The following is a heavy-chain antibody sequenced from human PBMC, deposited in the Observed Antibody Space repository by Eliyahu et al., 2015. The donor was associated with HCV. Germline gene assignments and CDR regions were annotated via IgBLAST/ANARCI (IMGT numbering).Heavy chain of an antibody. CDR2: IYSSGST. Sequence: QVQLQESGPGLVKPSETLSLTCTVSGGSISSYYWSWIRQPPGKGLEXIAYIYSSGSTNYNPSLKSRVTISVDTSKNQFSLKLNSVTAADTAVYYCASGGGGIAVAGTGGWFDPWGQGTLVTVSS. CDR1: GGSISSYY. V-gene: IGHV4-59*01. CDR3: ASGGGGIAVAGTGGWFDP. J-gene: IGHJ5*02. D-gene: IGHD6-19*01.